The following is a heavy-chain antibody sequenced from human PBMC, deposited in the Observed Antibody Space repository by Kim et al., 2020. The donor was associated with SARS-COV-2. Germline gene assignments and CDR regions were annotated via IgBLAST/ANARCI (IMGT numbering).Heavy chain of an antibody. V-gene: IGHV3-13*01. Sequence: GGSLRLSCAASGFTFSSYDMHWVRQATGKGLEWVSAIGTAGDTYYPGSVKGRFTISRENAKNSLYLQMNSLRAGDTAVYYCARGAIRSSWYLGYYYGMDVWGQGTTVTVSS. CDR2: IGTAGDT. CDR3: ARGAIRSSWYLGYYYGMDV. J-gene: IGHJ6*02. CDR1: GFTFSSYD. D-gene: IGHD6-13*01.